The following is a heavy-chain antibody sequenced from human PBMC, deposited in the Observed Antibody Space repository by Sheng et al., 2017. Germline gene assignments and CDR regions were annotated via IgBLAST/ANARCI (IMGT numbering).Heavy chain of an antibody. D-gene: IGHD6-19*01. V-gene: IGHV4-39*07. CDR2: ISNRGNT. CDR1: GDSIRSSSYH. CDR3: AKMVETIIAVAGT. J-gene: IGHJ4*02. Sequence: QLQLQESGPGLVKPSETLSLTCTVSGDSIRSSSYHWGWIRQPPGKGLEWIGSISNRGNTYYSPPLKSRATISVDTSQNQFSLKLNPVTAADTAVYYCAKMVETIIAVAGTWGQGTLVTVSS.